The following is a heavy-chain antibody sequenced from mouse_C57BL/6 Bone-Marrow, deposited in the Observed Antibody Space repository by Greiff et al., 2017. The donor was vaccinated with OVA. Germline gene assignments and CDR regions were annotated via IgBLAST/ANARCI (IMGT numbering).Heavy chain of an antibody. CDR2: IYPRSGNT. V-gene: IGHV1-81*01. Sequence: QVQLKQSGAELARPGASVKLSCKASGYTFTSYGISWVKQRTGQGLEWIGEIYPRSGNTYYNEKFKGKATLTADKSSSTAYMELRSLTSEDSAVYFCARWLLRSAWFAYWGQGTLVTVSA. CDR3: ARWLLRSAWFAY. CDR1: GYTFTSYG. D-gene: IGHD2-3*01. J-gene: IGHJ3*01.